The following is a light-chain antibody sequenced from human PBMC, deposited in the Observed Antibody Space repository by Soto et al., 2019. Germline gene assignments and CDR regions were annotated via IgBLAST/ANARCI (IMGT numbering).Light chain of an antibody. J-gene: IGLJ1*01. CDR1: TSDVGRYNY. CDR2: DVS. CDR3: NSYTSSSTYV. V-gene: IGLV2-14*01. Sequence: SALTQPASVSGSPGRSITISCTGTTSDVGRYNYVSWYQQHPGKAPKLIIYDVSNRPSGVSNRFSGSKSGNTASLTISGLQAEDEADYYCNSYTSSSTYVFGTGTKVTVL.